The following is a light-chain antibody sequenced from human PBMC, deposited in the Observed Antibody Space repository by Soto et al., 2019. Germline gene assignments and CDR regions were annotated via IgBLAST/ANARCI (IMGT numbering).Light chain of an antibody. CDR2: EAS. Sequence: DIQMTQSPSSLSTSVGERVTITCQASQDISNSLNWYQQKPGKAPNLLIYEASKLQTGVPSRFSGGGSGTHFTFSISNLQPEDIATYYWQHDDNLPRYTFGLGTKLEIK. CDR1: QDISNS. CDR3: QHDDNLPRYT. J-gene: IGKJ2*01. V-gene: IGKV1-33*01.